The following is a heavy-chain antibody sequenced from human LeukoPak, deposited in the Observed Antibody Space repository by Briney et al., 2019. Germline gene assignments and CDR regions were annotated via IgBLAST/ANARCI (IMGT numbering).Heavy chain of an antibody. Sequence: GGSLRLSCAASGFTFSSYAMSWVRQAPGKGLEWVSAISGSGGSTYYADSVKGRFTISRDNSKNTLYLQMNSMRAEDSAVYYCSNRGQGGYEAPFDYWGQGTLVTVSS. J-gene: IGHJ4*02. CDR2: ISGSGGST. CDR3: SNRGQGGYEAPFDY. CDR1: GFTFSSYA. D-gene: IGHD1-1*01. V-gene: IGHV3-23*01.